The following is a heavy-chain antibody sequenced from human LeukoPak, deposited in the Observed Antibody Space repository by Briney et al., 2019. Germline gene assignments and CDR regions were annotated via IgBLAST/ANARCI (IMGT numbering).Heavy chain of an antibody. V-gene: IGHV4-59*01. CDR1: GGSISSYY. CDR3: ARDRRRTPIAVGAFDI. D-gene: IGHD6-19*01. CDR2: IYYSGST. Sequence: PSETLSLTCTVSGGSISSYYWSWIRQPPGKGLEWIGYIYYSGSTNYNPSLKSRVTISVDTSKNQFSLKLSSVTAADTAVYYCARDRRRTPIAVGAFDIWGQGTMVTVSS. J-gene: IGHJ3*02.